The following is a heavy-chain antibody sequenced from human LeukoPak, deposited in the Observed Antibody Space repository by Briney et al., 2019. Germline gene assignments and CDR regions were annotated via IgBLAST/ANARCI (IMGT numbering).Heavy chain of an antibody. Sequence: GASVKVSCKASGYTFTGYYMHWVRQAPGQGLEWMGWINPNSGGTNYAQKFQGRVTMTRDTSISTAYMELSRLRSDDTAVYYCARAKSYDSSGYYFFGPKHAFDIWGQRTMVTVSS. J-gene: IGHJ3*02. D-gene: IGHD3-22*01. CDR1: GYTFTGYY. CDR3: ARAKSYDSSGYYFFGPKHAFDI. V-gene: IGHV1-2*02. CDR2: INPNSGGT.